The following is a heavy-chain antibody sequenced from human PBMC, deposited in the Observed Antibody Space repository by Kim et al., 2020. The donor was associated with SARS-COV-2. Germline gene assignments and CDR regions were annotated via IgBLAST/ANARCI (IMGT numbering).Heavy chain of an antibody. Sequence: YNPPHKDRVTLSVDTANNQFSLKLTSVTAADTAVYFCARLRRDAYEHVDYWGQGTLVTVSS. D-gene: IGHD5-12*01. CDR3: ARLRRDAYEHVDY. V-gene: IGHV4-39*01. J-gene: IGHJ4*02.